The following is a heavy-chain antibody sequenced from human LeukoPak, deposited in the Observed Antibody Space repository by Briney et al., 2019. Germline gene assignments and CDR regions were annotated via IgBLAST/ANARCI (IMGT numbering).Heavy chain of an antibody. CDR1: GDSISSGNYY. V-gene: IGHV4-30-4*01. J-gene: IGHJ4*02. CDR2: IYNSVST. D-gene: IGHD1-1*01. Sequence: KTSETLSLTCTVSGDSISSGNYYWSWFRQPPGKGLEWIGYIYNSVSTYYNPSLKSRVTMSVDTSKNQLSLRLSSVTAADAAVYYCASRTTVVPFLDYWGQGSLVTVSS. CDR3: ASRTTVVPFLDY.